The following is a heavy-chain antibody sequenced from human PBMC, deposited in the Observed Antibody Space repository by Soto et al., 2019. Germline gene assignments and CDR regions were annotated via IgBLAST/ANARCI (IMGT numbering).Heavy chain of an antibody. CDR2: ISSSGSTI. CDR3: AGGQYSRGGGYFDY. CDR1: GFTFSSYE. D-gene: IGHD6-19*01. Sequence: EVQLVESGGGLVQPGGSLRLSCAASGFTFSSYEMNWVRQAPGKGLEWVSYISSSGSTIYYADSVKGRFTISRDNAKNWLYLQMDSLRAGDTAVYYGAGGQYSRGGGYFDYWGQETLVTVSS. V-gene: IGHV3-48*03. J-gene: IGHJ4*02.